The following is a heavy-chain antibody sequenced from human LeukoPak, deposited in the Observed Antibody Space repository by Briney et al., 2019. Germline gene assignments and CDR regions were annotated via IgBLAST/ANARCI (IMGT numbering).Heavy chain of an antibody. V-gene: IGHV4-39*01. Sequence: PSETLSLTCTVSGDSISSWNYYWAWIRQPPGKGLEWMGNVYYRGNTDYHPSLKSRVTMSADTSQNTFSLRLTSVTASDPAFYFCARLSISTHPATPYAPKGAFDVWGPGTKVIVSS. J-gene: IGHJ3*01. CDR1: GDSISSWNYY. CDR2: VYYRGNT. D-gene: IGHD2-2*01. CDR3: ARLSISTHPATPYAPKGAFDV.